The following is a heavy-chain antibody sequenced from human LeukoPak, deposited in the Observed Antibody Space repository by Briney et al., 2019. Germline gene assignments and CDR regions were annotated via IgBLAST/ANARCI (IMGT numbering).Heavy chain of an antibody. D-gene: IGHD3-10*01. CDR3: ARSTYGSGSYPNFDH. J-gene: IGHJ4*02. Sequence: SETLSLTCAVYGASFSGYYWSWIRQPPGKGLERIGEINHNRNTNYNPSLKSRVTISLGTSKNQFSLRLSSVTAADTSVYYCARSTYGSGSYPNFDHWGQGTLVTVSS. CDR2: INHNRNT. V-gene: IGHV4-34*01. CDR1: GASFSGYY.